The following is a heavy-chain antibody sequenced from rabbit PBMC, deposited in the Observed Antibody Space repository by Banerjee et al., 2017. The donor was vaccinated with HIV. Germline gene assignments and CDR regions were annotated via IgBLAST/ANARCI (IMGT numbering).Heavy chain of an antibody. D-gene: IGHD5-1*01. V-gene: IGHV1S40*01. CDR3: AREFFGHFNL. Sequence: GGDLVKPGASLTLTCTASGIDFSSYWMCWVRQAPGKGLEWIGCINAGTSAWYASRVNGRFTISKTSSTTVTLQMTGLTDADTATYFCAREFFGHFNLWGPGTLVTVS. J-gene: IGHJ4*01. CDR1: GIDFSSYW. CDR2: INAGTSA.